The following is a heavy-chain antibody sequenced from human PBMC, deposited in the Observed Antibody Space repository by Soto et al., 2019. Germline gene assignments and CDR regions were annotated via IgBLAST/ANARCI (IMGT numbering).Heavy chain of an antibody. CDR3: AKDGPDDSSGYFSFDY. V-gene: IGHV3-7*03. CDR1: GFTFRSHW. Sequence: PGGSLRLSCAASGFTFRSHWMSWVRQAPGKGLEWVANIRQDGSEKYYVDSVKGRFTISRDNARKSLYLQMDGLRVEDTAVYFCAKDGPDDSSGYFSFDYWGQGALVTVSS. J-gene: IGHJ4*02. CDR2: IRQDGSEK. D-gene: IGHD3-22*01.